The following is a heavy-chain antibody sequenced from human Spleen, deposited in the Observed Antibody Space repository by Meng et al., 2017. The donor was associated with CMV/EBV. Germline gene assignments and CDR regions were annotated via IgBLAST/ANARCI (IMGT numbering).Heavy chain of an antibody. V-gene: IGHV1-2*02. CDR2: INPNSGGT. CDR1: GYTFTGYY. D-gene: IGHD3-10*01. Sequence: ASVKVSCKASGYTFTGYYMHWVRQAPGQGLEWMGWINPNSGGTNYAQKFQGRVTITADKSTSTAYMELSSLRSEDTAVYYCARVYYGSGSYYYYYYYGMDVWGQGTTVTVSS. CDR3: ARVYYGSGSYYYYYYYGMDV. J-gene: IGHJ6*02.